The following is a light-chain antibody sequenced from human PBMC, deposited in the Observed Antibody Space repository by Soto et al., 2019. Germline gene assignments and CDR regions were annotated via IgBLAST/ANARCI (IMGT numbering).Light chain of an antibody. Sequence: QSALTQPASVSGSPGQSITISCTATSSDVGSFNYVSWYQHHPGKAPKLMIYEVTSRPSGVSNRFSGSKSGNTASLTISGLQAEDEADYYCVSYATCTTLYVFGSGTKVT. V-gene: IGLV2-14*01. J-gene: IGLJ1*01. CDR3: VSYATCTTLYV. CDR1: SSDVGSFNY. CDR2: EVT.